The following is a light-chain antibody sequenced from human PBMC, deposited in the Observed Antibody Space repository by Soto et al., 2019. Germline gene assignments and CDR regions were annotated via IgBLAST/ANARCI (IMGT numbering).Light chain of an antibody. V-gene: IGLV1-40*01. J-gene: IGLJ2*01. CDR2: GNS. Sequence: QSVLTQPPSVSGAPGQRVTISCPGSSSNIGAGYDVHWYQQLPGTAPKLLIYGNSNRPSGVPDRFSGSKSGTSASLAITGLQAEDEADYDCQSYDSSLSVVFGGGTKLTVL. CDR1: SSNIGAGYD. CDR3: QSYDSSLSVV.